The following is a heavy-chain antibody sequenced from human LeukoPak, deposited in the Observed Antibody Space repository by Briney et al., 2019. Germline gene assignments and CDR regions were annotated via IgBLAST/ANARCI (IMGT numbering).Heavy chain of an antibody. J-gene: IGHJ4*02. CDR1: GGSISSGNFY. V-gene: IGHV4-61*02. CDR3: ARGRLTGRYYFDY. CDR2: IYTSGST. Sequence: SETLSLTCTVSGGSISSGNFYWSWIRQPAGKGLEWIGRIYTSGSTNYNPSLKSRVTISLDTSKNQFSLKVSSVTAADTAVYYCARGRLTGRYYFDYWGQGTLVTVSS. D-gene: IGHD7-27*01.